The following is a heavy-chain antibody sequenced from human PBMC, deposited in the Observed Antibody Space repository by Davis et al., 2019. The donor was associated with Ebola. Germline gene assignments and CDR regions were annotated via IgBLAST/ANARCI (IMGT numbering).Heavy chain of an antibody. D-gene: IGHD3-10*01. Sequence: GESLKISCAAASGFAFSIHWMTWVRQAPGKGLEWVSRINSDGTITNYADSVKGRFTISRDNAKNALYLQMSGLRAEDTAVYFCAKEYCPNSGPYCTYFEVWGQGTQVTVSS. CDR1: GFAFSIHW. V-gene: IGHV3-74*01. CDR2: INSDGTIT. J-gene: IGHJ4*02. CDR3: AKEYCPNSGPYCTYFEV.